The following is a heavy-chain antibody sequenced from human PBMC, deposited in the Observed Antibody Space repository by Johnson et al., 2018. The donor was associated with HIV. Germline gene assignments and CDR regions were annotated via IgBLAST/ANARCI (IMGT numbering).Heavy chain of an antibody. CDR1: GFTFSSYA. CDR3: ARVVVITYHDAFDI. D-gene: IGHD3-22*01. V-gene: IGHV3-30*14. CDR2: LSYDGSNK. J-gene: IGHJ3*02. Sequence: QEQLVESGGGVVQPGRSLRLSCTASGFTFSSYALHWVRQAPGQGLEWVAVLSYDGSNKFYADSVKGRFTISRDNAKNSLYLQMNSLRAEDTAVYYCARVVVITYHDAFDIWGQGTMVTISS.